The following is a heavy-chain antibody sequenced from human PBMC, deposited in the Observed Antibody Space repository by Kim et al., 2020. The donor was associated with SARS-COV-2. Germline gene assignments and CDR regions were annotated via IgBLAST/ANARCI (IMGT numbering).Heavy chain of an antibody. V-gene: IGHV3-7*01. D-gene: IGHD3-22*01. CDR1: GFTFGENW. CDR2: IKKDGSER. CDR3: VPPRGYNSGG. Sequence: GGSLRLSCVTSGFTFGENWMNWIRQAPGKGLEWVATIKKDGSERTYLDSVKGRFTISRDNAKNSLYLEMNSLRVEDTAVYYCVPPRGYNSGGWGQGTLVIVSS. J-gene: IGHJ4*02.